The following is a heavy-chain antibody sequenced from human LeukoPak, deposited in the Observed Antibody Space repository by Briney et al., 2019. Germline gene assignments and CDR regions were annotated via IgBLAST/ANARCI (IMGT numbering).Heavy chain of an antibody. J-gene: IGHJ4*02. CDR3: AKAPVTSCRGAFCYPFDY. V-gene: IGHV3-23*01. CDR2: MSSSDDGR. CDR1: GFSFSSYA. Sequence: PGASLRLSCATSGFSFSSYAMSWVRQAPGKGLEWVSAMSSSDDGRYYAASVRGRFTISRDTSRSTLYLQMNSLRAEDAAVYYCAKAPVTSCRGAFCYPFDYWGQGTLVTVSS. D-gene: IGHD2-15*01.